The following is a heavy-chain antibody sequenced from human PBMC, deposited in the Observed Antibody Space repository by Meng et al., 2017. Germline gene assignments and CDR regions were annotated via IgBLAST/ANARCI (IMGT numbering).Heavy chain of an antibody. V-gene: IGHV1-8*01. D-gene: IGHD3-9*01. Sequence: ASVKVSCKASGYTFTGYDINWVRQATGQGLEWMGWMNPNSGNTGYAQKFQGRVTMTRNTSISTAYMELSSLRSEDTAVYYCARGGFDILTGYYAPAPHYGMDVWGQGTTVTVSS. J-gene: IGHJ6*02. CDR2: MNPNSGNT. CDR3: ARGGFDILTGYYAPAPHYGMDV. CDR1: GYTFTGYD.